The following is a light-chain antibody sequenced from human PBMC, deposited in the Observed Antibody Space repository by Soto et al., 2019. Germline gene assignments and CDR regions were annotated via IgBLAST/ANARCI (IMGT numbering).Light chain of an antibody. CDR1: SSDVGRYDY. V-gene: IGLV2-11*01. Sequence: QSVLTQPRSVSGSPGQSVTISCTGTSSDVGRYDYVSWYQQHPGKAPKLMIYDVSQRPSGVPDRFSASKSGNTASLTISGLQAEDEADYYCCSYAGRYKVFGGGTKLTV. CDR2: DVS. J-gene: IGLJ3*02. CDR3: CSYAGRYKV.